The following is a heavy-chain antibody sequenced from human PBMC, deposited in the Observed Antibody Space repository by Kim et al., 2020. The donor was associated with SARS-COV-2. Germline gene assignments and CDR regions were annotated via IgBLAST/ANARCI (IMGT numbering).Heavy chain of an antibody. Sequence: SVKVSCKASGGTFSSYAISWVRQAPGQGLEWMGGIIPIFGTANYAQKFQGRVTITADESTSTAYMELSSLRSEDTAVYYCARSYTGASSGYYDYWGQGTLVTVSS. CDR1: GGTFSSYA. CDR3: ARSYTGASSGYYDY. J-gene: IGHJ4*02. D-gene: IGHD3-22*01. V-gene: IGHV1-69*13. CDR2: IIPIFGTA.